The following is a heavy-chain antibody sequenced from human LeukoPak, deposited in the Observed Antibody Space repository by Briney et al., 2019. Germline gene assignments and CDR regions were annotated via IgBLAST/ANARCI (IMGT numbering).Heavy chain of an antibody. Sequence: GGSLRLSCAASGFIFSRSWMTWVRQAPGKGLEWVANIKRDGSEKYCVDSVKGRFTISRDNAKNSLYLQMSSLNAEDTAVYYCAKPYCSSTSCYTGPFDYWGQGTLVTVSS. CDR2: IKRDGSEK. V-gene: IGHV3-7*01. CDR1: GFIFSRSW. D-gene: IGHD2-2*02. CDR3: AKPYCSSTSCYTGPFDY. J-gene: IGHJ4*02.